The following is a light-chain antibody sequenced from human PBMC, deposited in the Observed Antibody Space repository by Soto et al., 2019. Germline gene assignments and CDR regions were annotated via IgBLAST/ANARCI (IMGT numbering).Light chain of an antibody. V-gene: IGLV2-14*03. Sequence: QSVLTQPASVSGSPGQSITISCTGTSSDVGAYDYVSWYQQHPDKAPKLMIYEVSNRPSGVSNRFSGSKSVNTATLTISGLQAEDDAYYYCSSYTSSSTRVFGTGTKVTVL. CDR3: SSYTSSSTRV. CDR1: SSDVGAYDY. J-gene: IGLJ1*01. CDR2: EVS.